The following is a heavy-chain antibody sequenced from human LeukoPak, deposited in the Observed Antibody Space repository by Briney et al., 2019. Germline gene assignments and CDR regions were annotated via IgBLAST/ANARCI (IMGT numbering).Heavy chain of an antibody. D-gene: IGHD6-19*01. CDR1: GGSISSYY. CDR2: IYTSGST. J-gene: IGHJ6*02. Sequence: PSETLSVTCTVSGGSISSYYCSWIRQPAGKGLEWIGRIYTSGSTNYNPSLKSRVTTSVDTSKNQFSLKLSSVTAEDTAVYYCARDGGAVAGTYYYYGMDVWGQGTTVTVSS. CDR3: ARDGGAVAGTYYYYGMDV. V-gene: IGHV4-4*07.